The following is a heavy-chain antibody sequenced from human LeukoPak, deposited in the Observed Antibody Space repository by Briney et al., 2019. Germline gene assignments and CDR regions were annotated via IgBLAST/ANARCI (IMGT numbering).Heavy chain of an antibody. CDR1: GGTFSSYA. D-gene: IGHD4-17*01. CDR3: ARDQDFGPQYGDCQYYFDY. CDR2: IIPIFGTA. V-gene: IGHV1-69*05. Sequence: SVRVSCKASGGTFSSYAISWVRQAPGQGLEWMGRIIPIFGTANYAQKFQGRVTITTDESTSTAYMELSSLRSEDTAVYYCARDQDFGPQYGDCQYYFDYWGQGTLVTVSS. J-gene: IGHJ4*02.